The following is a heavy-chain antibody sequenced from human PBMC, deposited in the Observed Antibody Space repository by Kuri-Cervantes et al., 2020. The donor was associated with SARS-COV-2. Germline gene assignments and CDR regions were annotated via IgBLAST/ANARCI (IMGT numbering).Heavy chain of an antibody. CDR2: ISYDGSNK. D-gene: IGHD6-19*01. Sequence: LSLTCAASRISFECDVLTWVRQAPGKGLEWVAVISYDGSNKYYADSVKGRFTISRDNSKNTLYLQMNSLRAEETAVYYCARGGSSGWSQLEYWGQGTLVTVSS. V-gene: IGHV3-30*04. J-gene: IGHJ4*02. CDR3: ARGGSSGWSQLEY. CDR1: RISFECDV.